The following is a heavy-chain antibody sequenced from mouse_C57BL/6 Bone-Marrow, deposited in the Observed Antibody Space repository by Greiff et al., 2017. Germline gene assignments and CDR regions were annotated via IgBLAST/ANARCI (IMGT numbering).Heavy chain of an antibody. D-gene: IGHD2-4*01. V-gene: IGHV14-2*01. Sequence: VQLQQSGAELVKPGASVKLSCTASGFNIKDYYMHWVKQRTEQGREWIGRIDPEDGETKYAPQFQGKATITADTSSNTAYLQLSSLTSEDTAVYYCARRDYDVVPWCAYWGQGTLGTVSA. CDR3: ARRDYDVVPWCAY. CDR2: IDPEDGET. CDR1: GFNIKDYY. J-gene: IGHJ3*01.